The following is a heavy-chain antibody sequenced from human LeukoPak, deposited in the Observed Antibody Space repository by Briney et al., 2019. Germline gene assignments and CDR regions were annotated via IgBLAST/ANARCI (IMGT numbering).Heavy chain of an antibody. CDR2: IYYSGST. V-gene: IGHV4-59*02. J-gene: IGHJ5*02. CDR1: GFTVSSNY. Sequence: PGGSLRLSCAASGFTVSSNYMSWIRQPPGKGLEWIGYIYYSGSTNYNPSLKSRVTISVDTSKNQFSLKLSSVTAADTAVYYCAAPRGSWGQGTLVTVSS. CDR3: AAPRGS.